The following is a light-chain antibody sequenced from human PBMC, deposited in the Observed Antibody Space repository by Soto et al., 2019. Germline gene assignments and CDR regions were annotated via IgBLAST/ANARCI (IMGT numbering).Light chain of an antibody. CDR2: WAS. CDR1: QRVLYSSNNKNY. CDR3: QQYYSTPQNT. J-gene: IGKJ3*01. Sequence: DIVMTQSPDSLAVSLGERATINCKSSQRVLYSSNNKNYLAWYQQKPGQPPKLLIYWASTRESGVPDRFSGSGSGTDFTLTISSLQAEDVAVYYCQQYYSTPQNTFGPGTKVDIK. V-gene: IGKV4-1*01.